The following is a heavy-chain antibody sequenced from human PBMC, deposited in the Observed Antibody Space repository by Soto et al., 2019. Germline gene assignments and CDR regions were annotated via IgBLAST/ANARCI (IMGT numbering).Heavy chain of an antibody. J-gene: IGHJ4*02. Sequence: GGSLRLSCAGFISGYSMIWVRQAPGKGLEWVSGISASGGNTYYADSVKGRFTISRDNSKNTLYLQMNSLRVEDTAVYYCATSTSVQKYDYDTSGFPDYWGQGTLVTVSS. CDR1: FISGYS. CDR2: ISASGGNT. CDR3: ATSTSVQKYDYDTSGFPDY. D-gene: IGHD3-22*01. V-gene: IGHV3-23*01.